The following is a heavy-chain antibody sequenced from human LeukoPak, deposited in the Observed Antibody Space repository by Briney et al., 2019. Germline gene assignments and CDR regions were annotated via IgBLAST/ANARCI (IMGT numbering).Heavy chain of an antibody. Sequence: SVTLSLTCTVCGGSISSGSYYWRSIRQPAGKGLECIGRICTSSYTNYNPSLNSRATMSGDTSKNQYSLKQRSVTAADTAVYYCARGERRGYGPSYYYNYMDVWGKGSTVSASS. CDR3: ARGERRGYGPSYYYNYMDV. V-gene: IGHV4-61*02. CDR1: GGSISSGSYY. D-gene: IGHD5-12*01. CDR2: ICTSSYT. J-gene: IGHJ6*03.